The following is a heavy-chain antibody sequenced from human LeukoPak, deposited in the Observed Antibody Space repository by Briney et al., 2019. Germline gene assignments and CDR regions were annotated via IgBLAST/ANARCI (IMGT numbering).Heavy chain of an antibody. CDR3: ARGVIHHSDYYYYRDV. CDR2: INPNSSGT. Sequence: SVNVPHMACGYTFTGYYMLWVRQAPGQGLEWMGWINPNSSGTNYAQKFQGRVTMTRDTSNSTAYMELSRLKSDDTAVYYWARGVIHHSDYYYYRDVWLKGTTVTVSS. D-gene: IGHD3-10*01. V-gene: IGHV1-2*02. CDR1: GYTFTGYY. J-gene: IGHJ6*03.